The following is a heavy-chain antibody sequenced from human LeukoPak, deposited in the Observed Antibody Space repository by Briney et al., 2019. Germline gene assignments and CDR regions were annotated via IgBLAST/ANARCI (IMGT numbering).Heavy chain of an antibody. D-gene: IGHD1-14*01. Sequence: PGGSLRLSCAASGFTFSSYSMNWVRRAPGKGLEWVSSISSSSSYIYYADSVKGRFTISRDNAKNSLYLQMNSLRAEDTAVYYCARVRKGSNVDDYWGQGTLVTVSS. CDR2: ISSSSSYI. J-gene: IGHJ4*02. V-gene: IGHV3-21*01. CDR1: GFTFSSYS. CDR3: ARVRKGSNVDDY.